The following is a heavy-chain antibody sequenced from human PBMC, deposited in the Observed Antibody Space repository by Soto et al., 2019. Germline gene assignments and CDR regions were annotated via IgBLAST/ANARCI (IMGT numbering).Heavy chain of an antibody. CDR3: ARDQPGYSYGYGLGY. CDR2: ISSSSSYI. V-gene: IGHV3-21*01. Sequence: EVQLVESGGGLVKPGGSLRLSCAASGFTFSSYSMNWVRQAPGKGLEWVSSISSSSSYIYYADSVKGRFPISRDNAKNSLYLQMNSLRAEDTAVYYFARDQPGYSYGYGLGYWGQGTLVTVSS. J-gene: IGHJ4*02. D-gene: IGHD5-18*01. CDR1: GFTFSSYS.